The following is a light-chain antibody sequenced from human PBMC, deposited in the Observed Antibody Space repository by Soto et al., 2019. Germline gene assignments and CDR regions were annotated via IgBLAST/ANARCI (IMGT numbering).Light chain of an antibody. CDR1: SSNIGAGYD. Sequence: QSVLTQPPSVSGAPGQRVTISCTGSSSNIGAGYDVHWYQQLPGTAPKLLIYGNSNRPSGVPDRFSGSKSGTSASLAITGLQAEDEADYYCQPYDSSLSGDYVFGTGTKLTVL. CDR2: GNS. J-gene: IGLJ1*01. CDR3: QPYDSSLSGDYV. V-gene: IGLV1-40*01.